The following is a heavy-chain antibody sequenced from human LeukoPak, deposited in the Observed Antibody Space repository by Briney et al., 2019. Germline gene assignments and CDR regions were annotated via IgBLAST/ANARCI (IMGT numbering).Heavy chain of an antibody. Sequence: GGSLRLSCAASGFTFSSYAMSWVRQAPGKGLEWVSGLSISGGSTYYADSVKGRFTISRDNSKNTLFLQMKSLRAEDTAVCYCAGGYSGYAGMDVWGQGTTVTVSS. CDR2: LSISGGST. D-gene: IGHD5-12*01. J-gene: IGHJ6*02. CDR1: GFTFSSYA. CDR3: AGGYSGYAGMDV. V-gene: IGHV3-23*01.